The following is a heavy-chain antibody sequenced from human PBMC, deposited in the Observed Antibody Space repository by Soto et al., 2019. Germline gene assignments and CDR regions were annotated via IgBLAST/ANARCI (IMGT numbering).Heavy chain of an antibody. J-gene: IGHJ2*01. D-gene: IGHD6-13*01. CDR2: IIPIFGTA. V-gene: IGHV1-69*06. Sequence: QVQLVQSGAEVKKPGSSVKVSCKASGGTFSSYAISWVRQAPGQGLEWMGGIIPIFGTANYAQKFQGRVTITADKSTSTAYMELSSLRSEDTAVYYCAAKYSSSWLTPSRWYFDLWGRGTLVTVSS. CDR3: AAKYSSSWLTPSRWYFDL. CDR1: GGTFSSYA.